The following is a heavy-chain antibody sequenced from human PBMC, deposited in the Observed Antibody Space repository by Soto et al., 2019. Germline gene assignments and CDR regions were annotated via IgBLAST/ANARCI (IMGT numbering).Heavy chain of an antibody. Sequence: EVQLVESGGGLVQPGGTLRLSCAASGFTFSTYWMHWVRQPPGKGLVWVSRINNDGSNTAYADSVKGRFTISRDNAQSTLYLQMNSLRAEDTDVYYCATDPLIGTTASGLDVWGQGTTVSVSS. CDR2: INNDGSNT. J-gene: IGHJ6*02. CDR1: GFTFSTYW. CDR3: ATDPLIGTTASGLDV. V-gene: IGHV3-74*01. D-gene: IGHD1-7*01.